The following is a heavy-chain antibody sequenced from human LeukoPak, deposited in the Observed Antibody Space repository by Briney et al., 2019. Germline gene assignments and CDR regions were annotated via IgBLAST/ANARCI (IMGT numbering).Heavy chain of an antibody. D-gene: IGHD3-3*01. CDR1: GDTFTTYD. Sequence: GASVKVSCNISGDTFTTYDINWVRQATGQGLEWMGWMNPKSGNTVYAQKFQGRLTLTRVISISTAYMELSSLRSEDTAVYFCARAITIFDYYYMDVWGKGTTVTVSS. CDR3: ARAITIFDYYYMDV. J-gene: IGHJ6*03. V-gene: IGHV1-8*01. CDR2: MNPKSGNT.